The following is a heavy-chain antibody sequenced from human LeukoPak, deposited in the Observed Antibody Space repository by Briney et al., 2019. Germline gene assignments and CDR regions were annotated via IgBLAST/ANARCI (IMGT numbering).Heavy chain of an antibody. J-gene: IGHJ4*02. D-gene: IGHD3-10*01. CDR3: ARGRKDYYGSGSYYGY. CDR2: INHSGST. Sequence: KPSETLSLTCAVYGGSFSGYYWSWIRQPPGKGLEWIGEINHSGSTNYNPSLKSRVTISVDTSKNQFSLKLSSVTAADTAVYYCARGRKDYYGSGSYYGYWGQGTLVTVSS. V-gene: IGHV4-34*01. CDR1: GGSFSGYY.